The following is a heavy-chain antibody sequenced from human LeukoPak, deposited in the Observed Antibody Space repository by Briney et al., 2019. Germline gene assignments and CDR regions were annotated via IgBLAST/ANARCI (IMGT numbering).Heavy chain of an antibody. CDR3: ARDDYSSSSEGDY. J-gene: IGHJ4*02. CDR2: ISAYNGNT. D-gene: IGHD6-6*01. Sequence: GASVKVSCKASGYTFTNYYIHWVRQAPGQGLEWMGWISAYNGNTNYAQKLQGRVTMTTDTSTSTAYMELKSLTSDDTAVYFCARDDYSSSSEGDYWGQGTLVIVSS. CDR1: GYTFTNYY. V-gene: IGHV1-18*01.